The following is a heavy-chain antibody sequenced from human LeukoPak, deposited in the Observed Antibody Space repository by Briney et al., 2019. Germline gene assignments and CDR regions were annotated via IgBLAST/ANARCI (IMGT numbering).Heavy chain of an antibody. CDR3: ARANYDSSGYYYENPYYYYYGMDV. V-gene: IGHV1-46*01. J-gene: IGHJ6*02. CDR2: INPSGGST. D-gene: IGHD3-22*01. Sequence: ASVKVSCKASGYTLTSYFIHWVRQAPGQGLEWMGIINPSGGSTSYAQKFQGRVTITADESTSTAYMELSSLRSEDTAVYYCARANYDSSGYYYENPYYYYYGMDVWGQGTTVTVSS. CDR1: GYTLTSYF.